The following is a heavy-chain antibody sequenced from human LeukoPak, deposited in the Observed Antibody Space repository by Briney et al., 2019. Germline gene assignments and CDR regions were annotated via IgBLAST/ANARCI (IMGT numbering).Heavy chain of an antibody. D-gene: IGHD3-16*01. CDR3: ARHDFEVPPLGYYYYGRDV. Sequence: SETLSLTCTVSGGSISSYYWSWIRQPPGKGLEWIGDIYYSGSTNYNPSLKSRVSISVDTSKNQFSLQLISVTAADTAVYYCARHDFEVPPLGYYYYGRDVGGQGPTVTVSS. CDR2: IYYSGST. J-gene: IGHJ6*02. CDR1: GGSISSYY. V-gene: IGHV4-59*08.